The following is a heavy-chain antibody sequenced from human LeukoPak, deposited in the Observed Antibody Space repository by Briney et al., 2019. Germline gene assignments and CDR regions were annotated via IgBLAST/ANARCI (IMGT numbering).Heavy chain of an antibody. CDR2: IYPGDSDT. CDR3: ATGPISYYGDHQHRYYYYGMDV. Sequence: GESLKISCKGSGYSFTSYWIGWVRQMPGKGLEWMGIIYPGDSDTRYSPSFQGQVTISADKSISTAYLQWSSLKASDTAMYYCATGPISYYGDHQHRYYYYGMDVWGQGTTVTVSS. D-gene: IGHD4-17*01. CDR1: GYSFTSYW. V-gene: IGHV5-51*01. J-gene: IGHJ6*02.